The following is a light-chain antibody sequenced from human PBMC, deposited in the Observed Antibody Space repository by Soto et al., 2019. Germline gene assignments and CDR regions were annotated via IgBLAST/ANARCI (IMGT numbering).Light chain of an antibody. Sequence: DIQMTQSPSTLSATVGDRVTITCRASQSISIWLAWYQQKPGKAPKILIYKASTLQSGVPSRFSGSGSGTEFTLSISSLQPDDLATYYCQQYDGYPLTFGGGTKVEI. J-gene: IGKJ4*01. CDR1: QSISIW. CDR3: QQYDGYPLT. V-gene: IGKV1-5*03. CDR2: KAS.